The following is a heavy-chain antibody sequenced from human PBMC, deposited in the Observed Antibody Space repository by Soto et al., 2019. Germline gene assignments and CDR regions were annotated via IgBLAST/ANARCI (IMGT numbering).Heavy chain of an antibody. Sequence: QVQLVESGGGVVQPGRSLRLSCAASGFTFSSYGMHWVRQAPGKGLEWVAVIWYDGSNKYYADSVKGRFTISRDNSKNTLYLQMNSLRAEDTAVYYCARASFPYCSGGSWYPNYYYYYMDVWGKGTTVTVSS. D-gene: IGHD2-15*01. CDR3: ARASFPYCSGGSWYPNYYYYYMDV. CDR2: IWYDGSNK. J-gene: IGHJ6*03. V-gene: IGHV3-33*01. CDR1: GFTFSSYG.